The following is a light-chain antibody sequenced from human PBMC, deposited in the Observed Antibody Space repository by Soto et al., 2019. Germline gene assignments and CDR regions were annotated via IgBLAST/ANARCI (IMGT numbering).Light chain of an antibody. CDR3: QQRSNWPPVIT. J-gene: IGKJ5*01. CDR1: QSFSSY. Sequence: EIVLTQSPATLSLSPGERVTLSCRASQSFSSYLAWYQQKPGQAPRLLIYDASKRATGIPARFSGRGSGTEFTLTICSLEPEDFAVYYCQQRSNWPPVITFGQGTRLEIK. V-gene: IGKV3-11*01. CDR2: DAS.